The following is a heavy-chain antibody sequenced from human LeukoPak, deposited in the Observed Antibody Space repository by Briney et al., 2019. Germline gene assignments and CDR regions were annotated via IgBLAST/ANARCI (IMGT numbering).Heavy chain of an antibody. J-gene: IGHJ6*02. V-gene: IGHV3-23*01. Sequence: GGSLRLSCAASGFTFSSYAMSWVRQAPVKGLEWVSAISGSGGSTYYADSVKGRFTISRDNSKNTLYLQMNSMRAEDTAVYYCAKETYYDILTGYNDGMDVWGQGTTVTVSS. CDR1: GFTFSSYA. CDR2: ISGSGGST. CDR3: AKETYYDILTGYNDGMDV. D-gene: IGHD3-9*01.